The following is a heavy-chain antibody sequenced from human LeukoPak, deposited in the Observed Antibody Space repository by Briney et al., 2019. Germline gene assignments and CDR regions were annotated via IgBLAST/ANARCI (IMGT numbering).Heavy chain of an antibody. CDR1: GGSISSYY. CDR2: IYYSGST. D-gene: IGHD5-18*01. CDR3: ARVPAMAPLFFDY. J-gene: IGHJ4*02. Sequence: SETLSLTCTVSGGSISSYYWSWIRQPPGKGLEWIGYIYYSGSTNYNPSLKSRVTISVDTSKNQFSLKLSSVTAADTAVYYCARVPAMAPLFFDYWGQGTLVTVSS. V-gene: IGHV4-59*01.